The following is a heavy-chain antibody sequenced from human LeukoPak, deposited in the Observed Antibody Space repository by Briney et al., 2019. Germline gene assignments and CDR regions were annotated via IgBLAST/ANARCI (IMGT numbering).Heavy chain of an antibody. CDR3: AKAPMVRGVIISN. V-gene: IGHV3-23*01. J-gene: IGHJ1*01. Sequence: PGGSLRLSCAASGFTFSSYAMSWVRQAPGKGLEWVSGISGSGGSTYYADSVKGRFTISRDNSKNTLYLQMNSLRAEDTAVYYCAKAPMVRGVIISNWGQGTLVTVSS. D-gene: IGHD3-10*01. CDR2: ISGSGGST. CDR1: GFTFSSYA.